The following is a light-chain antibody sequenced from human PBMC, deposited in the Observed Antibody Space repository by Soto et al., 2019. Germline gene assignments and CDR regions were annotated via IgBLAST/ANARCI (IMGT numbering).Light chain of an antibody. CDR2: EVT. Sequence: QSVLTQPPSASGSPGQSVTISCTGTSSDVGGYNYVYWYQQHPGKAPKLMIYEVTKRPSGVPDRFSGTKSGNTASLTVSGLQAEDEADYYCSSYADSNIYVFGTGTKVTVL. J-gene: IGLJ1*01. CDR1: SSDVGGYNY. V-gene: IGLV2-8*01. CDR3: SSYADSNIYV.